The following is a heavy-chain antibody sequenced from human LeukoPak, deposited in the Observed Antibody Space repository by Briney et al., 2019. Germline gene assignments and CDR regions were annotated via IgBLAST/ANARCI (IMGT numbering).Heavy chain of an antibody. CDR1: GYTFTSYG. D-gene: IGHD6-19*01. Sequence: AAVTVSCMASGYTFTSYGIRWLRQAPGQGLEGMGWISAYNGNTNYAQKLQGRVTMTTDTSTSTAYMELRRLRSDDTAVYYCVRDLGSSNYFDYWGQGTLVTVSS. CDR2: ISAYNGNT. J-gene: IGHJ4*02. V-gene: IGHV1-18*01. CDR3: VRDLGSSNYFDY.